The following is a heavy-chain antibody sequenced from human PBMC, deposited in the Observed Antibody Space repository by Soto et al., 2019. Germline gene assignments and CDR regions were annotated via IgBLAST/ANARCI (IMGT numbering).Heavy chain of an antibody. CDR2: TYQSGSA. Sequence: SETLSLTCTVSGGSISSGGYSWTWIRQSPGKGLEWIGYTYQSGSAYYNPSLKSRVTISVDRSKNQFSLNLTSVTAADTAVYYCARDYYGMDVWGQGTTVTV. J-gene: IGHJ6*02. CDR1: GGSISSGGYS. CDR3: ARDYYGMDV. V-gene: IGHV4-30-2*06.